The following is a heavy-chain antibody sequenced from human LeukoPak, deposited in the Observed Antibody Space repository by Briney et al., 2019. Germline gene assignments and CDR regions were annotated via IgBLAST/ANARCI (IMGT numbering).Heavy chain of an antibody. V-gene: IGHV3-30-3*01. D-gene: IGHD4-23*01. CDR1: GFTFSSYA. CDR3: ARDSTVVTPGLFDY. CDR2: ISYDGSNK. J-gene: IGHJ4*02. Sequence: PGGSLRLSCAASGFTFSSYAMSWVRQAPGKGLEWVAVISYDGSNKYYADSVKGRFTISRDNSKNTLYPQMNSLRAEDTAVYYCARDSTVVTPGLFDYWGQGTLVTVSS.